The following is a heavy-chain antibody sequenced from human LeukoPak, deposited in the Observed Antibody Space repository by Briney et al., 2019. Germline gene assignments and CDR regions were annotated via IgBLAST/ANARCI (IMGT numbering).Heavy chain of an antibody. CDR3: ARAGAAAGTPFDY. D-gene: IGHD6-13*01. J-gene: IGHJ4*02. Sequence: ASVKVSCKASGYTFSSYGISWVRQAPGQGLEWMGWITSYNGNTKYTQQLQGRVTMTTDTSTGTAYMELRSLRSDDTAVYYCARAGAAAGTPFDYWGQGTLVTVSS. CDR2: ITSYNGNT. V-gene: IGHV1-18*01. CDR1: GYTFSSYG.